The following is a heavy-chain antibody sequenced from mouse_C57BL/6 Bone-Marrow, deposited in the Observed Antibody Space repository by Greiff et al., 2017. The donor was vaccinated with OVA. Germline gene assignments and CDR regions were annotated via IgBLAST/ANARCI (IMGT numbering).Heavy chain of an antibody. CDR1: GFTFSDFY. CDR3: ARDNCDWYFDV. J-gene: IGHJ1*03. Sequence: DVMLVESGGGLVQSGRSLRLSCATSGFTFSDFYMEWVRQAPGKGLEWIAASRNKANDYTTEYSASVKGRFLVSRATSQSILYLQMHALRAEDTAIDYCARDNCDWYFDVWGTGTTVTVSS. D-gene: IGHD4-1*01. V-gene: IGHV7-1*01. CDR2: SRNKANDYTT.